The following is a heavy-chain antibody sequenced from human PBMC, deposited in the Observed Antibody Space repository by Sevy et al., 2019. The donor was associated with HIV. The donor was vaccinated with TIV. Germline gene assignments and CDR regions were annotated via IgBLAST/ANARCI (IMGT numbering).Heavy chain of an antibody. CDR2: FDPEDGET. J-gene: IGHJ4*02. CDR3: ATTKDYYDSSGSPFDY. CDR1: GYTLTQLS. D-gene: IGHD3-22*01. V-gene: IGHV1-24*01. Sequence: PSVKVSCEVSGYTLTQLSMHWVRQAPGKGLEWMGSFDPEDGETLYAQKFQGRVTMTEDTSTDTAYMELRSLRSEDTAVYYCATTKDYYDSSGSPFDYWGQGTLVTVSS.